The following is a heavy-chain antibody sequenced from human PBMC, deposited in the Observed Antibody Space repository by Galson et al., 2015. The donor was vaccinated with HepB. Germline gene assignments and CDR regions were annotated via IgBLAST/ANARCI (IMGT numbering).Heavy chain of an antibody. CDR2: ISYDGSNT. V-gene: IGHV3-30*18. CDR1: GFIFSHYG. D-gene: IGHD2-2*01. CDR3: AKSSRRRPSTSGFDYFDY. Sequence: SLRLSCAVSGFIFSHYGMHWVRQAPGKGLEWVALISYDGSNTYYAESVSGRFTISRDSSKNTLFLQMDSLRAEDTAVYYCAKSSRRRPSTSGFDYFDYWGQGTLVTVSS. J-gene: IGHJ4*02.